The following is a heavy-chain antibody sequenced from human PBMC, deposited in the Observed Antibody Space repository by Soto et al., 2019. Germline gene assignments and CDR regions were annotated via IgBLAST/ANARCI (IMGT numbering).Heavy chain of an antibody. J-gene: IGHJ5*01. Sequence: GGSLRLSCEGSGFTFNPYDINWVRQAPGKGLEWVASISTSSIYIYYAASVEGRFTVSRDNAKNSLYLQMSDLRDEDTAVYYCARGLERAPSKNWFDSLGQGTQVTVSS. CDR3: ARGLERAPSKNWFDS. D-gene: IGHD5-12*01. V-gene: IGHV3-21*01. CDR1: GFTFNPYD. CDR2: ISTSSIYI.